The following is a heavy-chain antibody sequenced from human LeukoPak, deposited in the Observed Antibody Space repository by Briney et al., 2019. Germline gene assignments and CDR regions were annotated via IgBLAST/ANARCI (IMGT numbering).Heavy chain of an antibody. J-gene: IGHJ6*03. V-gene: IGHV4-61*02. D-gene: IGHD6-6*01. CDR2: IYTSGST. CDR3: ARDAGLAARRFYMDV. CDR1: GGSISSGSYY. Sequence: SETLSLTCTVSGGSISSGSYYWSWIRQPAGKGLEWIGRIYTSGSTNYNPSLKSRVTISVDTSKNQFSLKLSSVTAADTAVYYRARDAGLAARRFYMDVWGKGTTVTVSS.